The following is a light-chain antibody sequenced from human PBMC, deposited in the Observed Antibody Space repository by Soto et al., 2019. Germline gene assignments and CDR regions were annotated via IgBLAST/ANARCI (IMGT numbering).Light chain of an antibody. CDR2: GAS. V-gene: IGKV3-20*01. CDR3: QQYAISPIT. J-gene: IGKJ4*01. CDR1: QSVSSNF. Sequence: EIVLTQSPGTLSLSPGERVTVSCRASQSVSSNFLAWYQQKPGQAPRLLIHGASIRATGIPDRFTGSGSGTDFILTISRLEPEDFAVYHCQQYAISPITFGGGTKVEIK.